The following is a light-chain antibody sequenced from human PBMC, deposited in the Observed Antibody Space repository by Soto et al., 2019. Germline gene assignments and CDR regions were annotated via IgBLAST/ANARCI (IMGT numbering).Light chain of an antibody. V-gene: IGLV1-40*01. Sequence: QSVLTQTPSVSGAPGQKITMSCTGSSSNIGAGYDVHWYQQLPGAAPRLLIYADNNRPSGVPDRFSASNSGTSASLAITGLQGEEEAVYYCQSYDTSLSGVIFGAGTKVTVL. CDR1: SSNIGAGYD. J-gene: IGLJ2*01. CDR3: QSYDTSLSGVI. CDR2: ADN.